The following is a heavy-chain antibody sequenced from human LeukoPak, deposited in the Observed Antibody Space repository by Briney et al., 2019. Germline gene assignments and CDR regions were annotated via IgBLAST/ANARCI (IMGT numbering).Heavy chain of an antibody. CDR3: ATPPSSSWYRALGHDAFDI. V-gene: IGHV3-21*01. J-gene: IGHJ3*02. CDR2: ISSSSSYI. D-gene: IGHD6-13*01. Sequence: GGSLRLSCETSGFTFSSYSMNWVRQAPGKGLEWVSSISSSSSYIYYADSVKGRFTISRDNAKNSLYLQMNSLRAEDTAVYYCATPPSSSWYRALGHDAFDIWGQGTMVTVSS. CDR1: GFTFSSYS.